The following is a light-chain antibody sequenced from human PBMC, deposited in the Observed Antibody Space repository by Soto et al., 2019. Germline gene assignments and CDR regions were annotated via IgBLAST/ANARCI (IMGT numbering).Light chain of an antibody. CDR3: QESRSALWGT. Sequence: EIVLTQSPATLSLSPGERATLSCRASQSVSSTYLAWYQQKPGQAPRLLIYGASSRATGIPDRFSGSGSGTDFTLTISGLQPEDSATYYCQESRSALWGTCGQGTKVDIK. CDR2: GAS. V-gene: IGKV3D-20*02. J-gene: IGKJ1*01. CDR1: QSVSSTY.